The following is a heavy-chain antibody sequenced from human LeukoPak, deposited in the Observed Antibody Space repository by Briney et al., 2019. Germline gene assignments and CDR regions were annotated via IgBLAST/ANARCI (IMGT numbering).Heavy chain of an antibody. J-gene: IGHJ6*03. CDR3: ARAERLDTMVRGVYYYFYYMDV. CDR1: GFTFSNYN. CDR2: ISSSSSTI. D-gene: IGHD3-10*01. Sequence: GGSLRLSCAASGFTFSNYNMNWVRQAPGKGLEWVSYISSSSSTIYYADSVKGRFTISRDDAKNSLYLQINSLRAEDTAVYYCARAERLDTMVRGVYYYFYYMDVWGKGTTVTVSS. V-gene: IGHV3-48*01.